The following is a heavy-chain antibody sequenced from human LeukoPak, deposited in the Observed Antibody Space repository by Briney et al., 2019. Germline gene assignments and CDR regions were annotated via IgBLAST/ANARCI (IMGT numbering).Heavy chain of an antibody. Sequence: SETLSLTCAVYGGSFSGYYWSWIRQPPGKGLEWIGEINHSGSTNYNPSLKSRVTISVDTSKNQFSLKLSSETAADTAVYYCARGRYYYGSGSYYNVGWFDPWGQGTLVTVSS. CDR1: GGSFSGYY. D-gene: IGHD3-10*01. CDR3: ARGRYYYGSGSYYNVGWFDP. V-gene: IGHV4-34*01. CDR2: INHSGST. J-gene: IGHJ5*02.